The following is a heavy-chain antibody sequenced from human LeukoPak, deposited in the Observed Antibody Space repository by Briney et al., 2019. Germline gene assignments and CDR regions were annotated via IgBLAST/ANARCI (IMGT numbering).Heavy chain of an antibody. V-gene: IGHV4-31*03. Sequence: PSETLSLTCTVSGGSISSGGYYWRWIRQHPGKGLEWIGYIYYSGSTYYNPSLKSRVTISVDTSKNQFSLKLSSVTAADTAVYYCAGARDFWSGYYSYYYYGMDVWGQGTTVTVSS. CDR1: GGSISSGGYY. CDR2: IYYSGST. D-gene: IGHD3-3*01. CDR3: AGARDFWSGYYSYYYYGMDV. J-gene: IGHJ6*02.